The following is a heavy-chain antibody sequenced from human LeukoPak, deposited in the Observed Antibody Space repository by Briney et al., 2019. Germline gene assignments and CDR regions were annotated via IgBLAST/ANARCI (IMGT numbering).Heavy chain of an antibody. CDR2: ISTSGST. D-gene: IGHD2-8*01. CDR3: ARGPQQPGYCSNGICYHAEYFQH. J-gene: IGHJ1*01. V-gene: IGHV4-4*07. CDR1: GGSISSYY. Sequence: AETLSLTCTVSGGSISSYYGSSIRKPARKRPKWMGRISTSGSTNYNPSLKSRVTMSVDMSKNQFSLKLSSVTAADTAVYYCARGPQQPGYCSNGICYHAEYFQHWGQGTLVTVSS.